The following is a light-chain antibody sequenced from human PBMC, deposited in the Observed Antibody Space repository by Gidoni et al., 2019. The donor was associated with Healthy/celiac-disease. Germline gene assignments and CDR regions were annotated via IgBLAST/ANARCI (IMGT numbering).Light chain of an antibody. V-gene: IGKV1-33*01. CDR1: PDIINY. CDR3: QQYYNLRLT. J-gene: IGKJ4*01. CDR2: DAS. Sequence: EIQMSQSPSPLSASVGDTVTTTCQASPDIINYLNWYQQKPGKAPKLLIYDASNLETGVPSRFSGSGSGTDFTFTISSLQPEDIATYYCQQYYNLRLTFGGGTKVEIK.